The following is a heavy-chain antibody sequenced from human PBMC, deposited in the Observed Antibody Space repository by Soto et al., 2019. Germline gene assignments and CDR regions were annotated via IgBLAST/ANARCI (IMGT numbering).Heavy chain of an antibody. CDR2: IYHSGST. V-gene: IGHV4-30-2*01. Sequence: PSETLSLTCAVSGGSISSGGYSWSWIRQPPGKGLEWIGYIYHSGSTYYNPSLKSRVTISVDRSKNQFSLKLSSVTAADTAVYYCASGYCSGGSCYSFDYWGQGTLVTVSS. D-gene: IGHD2-15*01. CDR1: GGSISSGGYS. CDR3: ASGYCSGGSCYSFDY. J-gene: IGHJ4*02.